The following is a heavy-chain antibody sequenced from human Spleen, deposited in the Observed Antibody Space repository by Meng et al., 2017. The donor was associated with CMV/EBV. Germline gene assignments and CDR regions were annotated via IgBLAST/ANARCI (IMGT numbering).Heavy chain of an antibody. CDR1: GYTFNDYG. CDR3: ARDLLIAAAGYYYYHRGMDV. Sequence: ASVKVSCKASGYTFNDYGISWVRQAPGQGLEWMGWSSAYNGNTKYAQKVQGRVTMTTDTSTSTAHMEVRSLTSDDTAVYYCARDLLIAAAGYYYYHRGMDVWGQGTTVTVSS. D-gene: IGHD6-13*01. V-gene: IGHV1-18*01. J-gene: IGHJ6*02. CDR2: SSAYNGNT.